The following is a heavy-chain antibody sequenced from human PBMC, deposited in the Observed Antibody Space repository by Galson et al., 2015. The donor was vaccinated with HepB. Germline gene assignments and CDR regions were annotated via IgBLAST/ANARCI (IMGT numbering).Heavy chain of an antibody. J-gene: IGHJ4*02. CDR3: ARGYCSSTSCYLYFDY. V-gene: IGHV1-2*02. CDR1: GYTFTGYY. CDR2: INPNSGGT. D-gene: IGHD2-2*01. Sequence: SVKVSCKASGYTFTGYYMHWVRQAPGQGLEWMGWINPNSGGTNYAQKFQGRVTMARDTSISTAYMELSRLRSDDTAVYYCARGYCSSTSCYLYFDYWGQGTLVTVSS.